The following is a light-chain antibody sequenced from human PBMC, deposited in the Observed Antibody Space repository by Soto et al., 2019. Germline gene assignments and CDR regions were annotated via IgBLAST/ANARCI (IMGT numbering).Light chain of an antibody. J-gene: IGKJ3*01. CDR1: QSGSNY. Sequence: EIVLTQSPATLSLSPGQRATLSCRASQSGSNYLAGYQQKPGQAPRLLIYDASNRATGIPPRFRGSGSGTDFTLPISSLEPDYFAVYYCQQRSNWPQVFTFGPGPIVDIK. V-gene: IGKV3-11*01. CDR3: QQRSNWPQVFT. CDR2: DAS.